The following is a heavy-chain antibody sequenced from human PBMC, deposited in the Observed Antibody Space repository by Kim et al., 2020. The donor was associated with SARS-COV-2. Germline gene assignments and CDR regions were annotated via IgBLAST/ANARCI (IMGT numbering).Heavy chain of an antibody. CDR1: GFTFSNAW. D-gene: IGHD3-22*01. J-gene: IGHJ4*02. CDR3: TTDRPYYYDSSGYYPFDY. V-gene: IGHV3-15*01. CDR2: IKSKTDGGTT. Sequence: GGSLRLSCAASGFTFSNAWMSWVRQAPGKGLEWVGRIKSKTDGGTTDYAAPVKGRFTISRDDSKNTLYLQMNSLKTEDTAVYYCTTDRPYYYDSSGYYPFDYWGQGTLVTVSS.